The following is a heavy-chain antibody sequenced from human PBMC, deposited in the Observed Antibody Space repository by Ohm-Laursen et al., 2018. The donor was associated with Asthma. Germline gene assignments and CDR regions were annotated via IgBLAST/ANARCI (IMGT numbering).Heavy chain of an antibody. CDR1: GFTFSNYA. CDR3: ARDYYYDSSGYYYDV. J-gene: IGHJ4*02. V-gene: IGHV3-48*04. Sequence: SLRLSCSASGFTFSNYAMSWVRQAPGKGLEWVSYISSSSSTIYYADSVKGRFTISRDNAKNSLYLQMNSLRAEDTAVYYCARDYYYDSSGYYYDVWGQGTLVTVPS. D-gene: IGHD3-22*01. CDR2: ISSSSSTI.